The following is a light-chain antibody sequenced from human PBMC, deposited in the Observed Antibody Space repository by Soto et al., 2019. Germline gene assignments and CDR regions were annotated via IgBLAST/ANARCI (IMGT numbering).Light chain of an antibody. V-gene: IGLV1-51*01. CDR3: GTWDSGLSAGV. Sequence: QSVLTQPPSVSAAPGQKVTISCSGSSSNIGNNYVSWYQQLPGTAPKLLIYDNNKRPSGIPDRFSGSKPGTSATLGITGLQTGEEADYYCGTWDSGLSAGVFGGGTKLTVL. CDR2: DNN. J-gene: IGLJ2*01. CDR1: SSNIGNNY.